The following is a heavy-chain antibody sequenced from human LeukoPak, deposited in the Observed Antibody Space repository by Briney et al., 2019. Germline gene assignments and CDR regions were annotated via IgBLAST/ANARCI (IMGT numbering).Heavy chain of an antibody. V-gene: IGHV4-59*08. CDR2: IYYSGTT. CDR1: GGSISSYY. CDR3: ARLGGGGHFDY. D-gene: IGHD3-10*01. J-gene: IGHJ4*02. Sequence: TLSLTCTVSGGSISSYYWSWIRQPPGKGLEYIGYIYYSGTTNYSPSLKSRVTISVDTSKNQFSLKLSSVTAADTAVYYCARLGGGGHFDYWGQGTLVTVSS.